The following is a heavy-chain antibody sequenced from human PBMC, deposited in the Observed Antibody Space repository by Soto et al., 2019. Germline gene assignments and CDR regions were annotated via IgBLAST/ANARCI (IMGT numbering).Heavy chain of an antibody. V-gene: IGHV1-3*01. D-gene: IGHD6-19*01. CDR2: INAINGNI. Sequence: ASVKVSCKSSGNILSAYAIQWVRQAPGNGLEWMGWINAINGNIRYSQKLKGRVTFTRDTSASVNYMELSSLRPEDTAIYYCARSIGVAGRFDSWGQGTLVTVSS. J-gene: IGHJ4*02. CDR1: GNILSAYA. CDR3: ARSIGVAGRFDS.